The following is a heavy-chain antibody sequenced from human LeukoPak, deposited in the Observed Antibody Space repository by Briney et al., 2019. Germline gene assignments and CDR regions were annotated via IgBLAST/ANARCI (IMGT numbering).Heavy chain of an antibody. D-gene: IGHD3/OR15-3a*01. J-gene: IGHJ4*02. V-gene: IGHV4-59*05. CDR3: AKQTGSGLFILP. Sequence: GSLRLSCAASGFTFSSYSMNWIRQPPGKGLEWIGSIYYTGNTYYNASLKSRVTISIDTSKNQFSLKLTSVTAADTAVYYCAKQTGSGLFILPGGQGALVTVSS. CDR1: GFTFSSYS. CDR2: IYYTGNT.